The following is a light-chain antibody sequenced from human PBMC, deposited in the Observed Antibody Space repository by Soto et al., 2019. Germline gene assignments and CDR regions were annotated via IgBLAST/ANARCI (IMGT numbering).Light chain of an antibody. Sequence: DIQMTQSPSTLSASVGDRVTITCRASQSISSGLAWYQKKPGKAPMLLIYKASSLESGVPSRFSGSGSGTEFTLTISSLQPDDFATYYCQQYNSYSTFGQGTKVEIK. CDR3: QQYNSYST. V-gene: IGKV1-5*03. CDR2: KAS. CDR1: QSISSG. J-gene: IGKJ1*01.